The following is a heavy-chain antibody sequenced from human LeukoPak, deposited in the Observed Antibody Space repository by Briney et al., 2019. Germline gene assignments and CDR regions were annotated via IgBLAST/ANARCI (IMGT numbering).Heavy chain of an antibody. J-gene: IGHJ4*02. CDR1: GGSISSSSYY. Sequence: SETLSLTCTVSGGSISSSSYYWGWIRQPPGKGLEWIGSIYYSGSTYYNPSLKSRVTISVDTSKNQFSLKLSSVTAADTAVYYCARRSIAVAGFDYWGQGTLVTVSS. CDR3: ARRSIAVAGFDY. V-gene: IGHV4-39*01. D-gene: IGHD6-19*01. CDR2: IYYSGST.